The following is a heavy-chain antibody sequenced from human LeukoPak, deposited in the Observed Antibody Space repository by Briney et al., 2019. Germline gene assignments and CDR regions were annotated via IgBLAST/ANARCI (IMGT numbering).Heavy chain of an antibody. CDR1: GGSVNSDSFY. V-gene: IGHV4-61*01. CDR2: IYYSGNT. D-gene: IGHD3-10*01. J-gene: IGHJ4*02. Sequence: SETLSLTCTVSGGSVNSDSFYWTWIRQPPGKGLEWIGYIYYSGNTNYNPSLKSRVTISVDTSKNQFSLKLNPVTAADTAVYYCATHSSASSFRFWGQGTLITVSS. CDR3: ATHSSASSFRF.